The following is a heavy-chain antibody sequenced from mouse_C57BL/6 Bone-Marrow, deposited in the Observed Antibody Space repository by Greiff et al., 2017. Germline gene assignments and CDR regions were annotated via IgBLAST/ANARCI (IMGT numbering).Heavy chain of an antibody. CDR3: APISLGY. V-gene: IGHV2-5*01. Sequence: VQLQESGPGLVQPSQSLSITCKVSGFSLTSYGVHWVRPSPGKGLEWLGVIWSGGSTDYKAAFMSRLSITKDNSKSQVFFIMNSLQADDTAIYYCAPISLGYWSQGTALTVSS. CDR1: GFSLTSYG. CDR2: IWSGGST. J-gene: IGHJ2*01. D-gene: IGHD3-3*01.